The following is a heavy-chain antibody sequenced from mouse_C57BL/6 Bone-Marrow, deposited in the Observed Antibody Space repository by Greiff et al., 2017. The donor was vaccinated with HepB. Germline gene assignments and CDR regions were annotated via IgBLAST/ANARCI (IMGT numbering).Heavy chain of an antibody. J-gene: IGHJ2*01. CDR3: ASLYYGSSSGYFDY. CDR2: INPNYGTT. Sequence: EVQLQQSGPELVKPGASVKISCKASGYSLTDYNMNWVKQSNGKSLEWIGVINPNYGTTSYNQKFKGKATLTVDQSSSTAYMQLNSLTSEDSAVYYCASLYYGSSSGYFDYWGQGTTLTVSS. D-gene: IGHD1-1*01. V-gene: IGHV1-39*01. CDR1: GYSLTDYN.